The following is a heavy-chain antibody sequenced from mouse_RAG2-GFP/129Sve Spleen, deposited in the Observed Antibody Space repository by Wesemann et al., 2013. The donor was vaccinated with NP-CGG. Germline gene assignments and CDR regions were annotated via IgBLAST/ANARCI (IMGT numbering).Heavy chain of an antibody. V-gene: IGHV14-3*02. CDR2: IDPANGNT. CDR1: ASTLKTP. Sequence: EVQLQQSGARACEATGGPSSQVVLHSFLASTLKTPICTGWKQRPEQGLEWIGRIDPANGNTKYDPKFQGKATITADTSSNTAYLQLSSLTSEDTAVYYCANWDYWGQGTTLTVSS. J-gene: IGHJ2*01. D-gene: IGHD4-1*01. CDR3: ANWDY.